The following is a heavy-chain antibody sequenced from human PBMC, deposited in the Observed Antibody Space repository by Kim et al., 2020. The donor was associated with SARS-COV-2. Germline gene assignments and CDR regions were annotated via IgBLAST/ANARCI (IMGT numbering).Heavy chain of an antibody. CDR3: ALPYSGSYYPFDY. CDR1: GGSISSSSYY. V-gene: IGHV4-39*01. CDR2: IYYSGST. D-gene: IGHD1-26*01. J-gene: IGHJ4*02. Sequence: SETLSLTCTVSGGSISSSSYYWGWIRQPPGKGLEWIGSIYYSGSTYYNPSLKSRVTISVDTSKNQFSLKLSSVTAADTAVYYCALPYSGSYYPFDYWGQGTLVTVSS.